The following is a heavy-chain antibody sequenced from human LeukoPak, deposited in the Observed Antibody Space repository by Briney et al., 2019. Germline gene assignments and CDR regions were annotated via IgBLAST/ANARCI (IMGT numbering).Heavy chain of an antibody. CDR3: ARSRNGSFDY. CDR1: GFTFSSYW. Sequence: TGGSLRLSCAAPGFTFSSYWMHWVRQAPGKGLVWVSRINSDGTNTSYADSVKGRFTISRDNAKNTLYLQMNSLRAEDTALYYCARSRNGSFDYWGQGTLVTVSS. CDR2: INSDGTNT. D-gene: IGHD6-25*01. J-gene: IGHJ4*02. V-gene: IGHV3-74*01.